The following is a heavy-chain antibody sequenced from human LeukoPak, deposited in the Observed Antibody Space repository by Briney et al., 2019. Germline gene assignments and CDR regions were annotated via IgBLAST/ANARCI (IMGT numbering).Heavy chain of an antibody. D-gene: IGHD3-3*01. CDR3: ARSITIFGVVKRSDAFDI. Sequence: ASVKVSCKASGYTFTSYGIRWVRQAPGQGLEWMGWISAYNGNTNYAQKLQGRVTMTTDTSTSTAYMELRSLRSDDTAVYYCARSITIFGVVKRSDAFDIWGQGTMVTVSS. J-gene: IGHJ3*02. CDR2: ISAYNGNT. CDR1: GYTFTSYG. V-gene: IGHV1-18*01.